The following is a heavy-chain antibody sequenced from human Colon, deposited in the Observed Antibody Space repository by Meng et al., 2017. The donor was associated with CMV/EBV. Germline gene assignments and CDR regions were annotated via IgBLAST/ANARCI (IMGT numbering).Heavy chain of an antibody. J-gene: IGHJ1*01. Sequence: GGSLRLSCAASNFIFNNFWMNWVRQAPGKGLEWVANIKSDGSEKYYVDSVKGRFTISRDNTKNLLYLHMNSLGVEDTAVYFCSRGHYDPAWGHGTLVTVSS. CDR1: NFIFNNFW. V-gene: IGHV3-7*04. CDR3: SRGHYDPA. CDR2: IKSDGSEK. D-gene: IGHD3-16*01.